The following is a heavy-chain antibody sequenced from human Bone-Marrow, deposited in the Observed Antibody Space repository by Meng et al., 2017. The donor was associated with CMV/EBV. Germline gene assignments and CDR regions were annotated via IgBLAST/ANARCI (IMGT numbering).Heavy chain of an antibody. Sequence: SETLSLTCSVSGGAISSGGYYWSWIRQHPGKGLEWIGYIYNSGSTYYNPSLKSRVTISVDTSKNQFSLKLTSVTAADTAVYYCARMYNWNDVGYYGMDVWGQGTTVTVSS. CDR3: ARMYNWNDVGYYGMDV. J-gene: IGHJ6*02. CDR2: IYNSGST. CDR1: GGAISSGGYY. V-gene: IGHV4-31*03. D-gene: IGHD1-1*01.